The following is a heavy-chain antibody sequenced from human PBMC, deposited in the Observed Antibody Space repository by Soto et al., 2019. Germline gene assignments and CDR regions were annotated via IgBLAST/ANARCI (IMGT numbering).Heavy chain of an antibody. CDR1: GYTFTSYG. J-gene: IGHJ3*02. CDR2: ISAYNGNT. Sequence: ASVKVSCKASGYTFTSYGISWVRQAPGQGLEWMGWISAYNGNTNYAQKLQGRVTMTTDTSTSTAYMELRSLRSDDTAVYYCARTPYCSSTSCFLLPYPLLVPNAFDIWGQGTMVTVSS. V-gene: IGHV1-18*01. D-gene: IGHD2-2*01. CDR3: ARTPYCSSTSCFLLPYPLLVPNAFDI.